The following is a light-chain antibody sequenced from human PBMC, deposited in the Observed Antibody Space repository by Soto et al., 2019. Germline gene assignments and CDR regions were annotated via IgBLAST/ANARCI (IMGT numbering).Light chain of an antibody. CDR2: GAS. CDR3: QKYNTAPLT. CDR1: QGIGNY. J-gene: IGKJ4*01. Sequence: DIQMTQSPSSLSASVGDRVTITFRASQGIGNYLAWFQQKPGKIPKLLIYGASALQSGVPSRFSGTGSGTEFTLTISSLHPEDVATYYCQKYNTAPLTFGGGTKVDIK. V-gene: IGKV1-27*01.